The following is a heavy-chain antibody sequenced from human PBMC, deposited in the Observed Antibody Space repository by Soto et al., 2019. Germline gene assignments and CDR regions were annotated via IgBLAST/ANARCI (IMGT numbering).Heavy chain of an antibody. CDR2: ISSSSSTI. Sequence: EVQLVESGGGLVQPGGSLRLSCAASGFTFSSYSMNWVRQAPGKGLEWVSYISSSSSTIYYADSVTGRFAISRDNAKNSLYLQMNRLRAEDTAVYYCARHPERIAEIGWFDPWGQGTLVTVSS. V-gene: IGHV3-48*01. D-gene: IGHD6-13*01. CDR3: ARHPERIAEIGWFDP. J-gene: IGHJ5*02. CDR1: GFTFSSYS.